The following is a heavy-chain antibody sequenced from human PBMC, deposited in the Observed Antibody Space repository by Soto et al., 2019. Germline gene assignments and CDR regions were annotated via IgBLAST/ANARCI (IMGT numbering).Heavy chain of an antibody. CDR1: GFSFNFYG. V-gene: IGHV3-23*01. D-gene: IGHD3-10*01. Sequence: EVQLLESGGGLVQPGGSLRLSCAASGFSFNFYGMSWVRQAPGKGLEWVSGVSGSGGGRYYADSVKGRFTISRDNSKDMLYLEKSSLRAEDTAAYYCAKDLYGSGSYGMDVWGQGTTVTVSS. CDR3: AKDLYGSGSYGMDV. J-gene: IGHJ6*02. CDR2: VSGSGGGR.